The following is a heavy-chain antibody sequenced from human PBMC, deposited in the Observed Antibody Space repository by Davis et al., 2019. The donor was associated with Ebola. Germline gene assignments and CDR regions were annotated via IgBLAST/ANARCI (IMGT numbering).Heavy chain of an antibody. CDR3: ARRFGYYDSSGYYIAEYFQH. D-gene: IGHD3-22*01. CDR2: IIPIFGTA. V-gene: IGHV1-69*13. Sequence: SVTVSCKASGGTFSSYAISWVRQAPGQGLEWMGGIIPIFGTANYAQKFQGRVTITADESTSTAYMELSSLRSEDTAVYYCARRFGYYDSSGYYIAEYFQHWGQGTLVTISS. CDR1: GGTFSSYA. J-gene: IGHJ1*01.